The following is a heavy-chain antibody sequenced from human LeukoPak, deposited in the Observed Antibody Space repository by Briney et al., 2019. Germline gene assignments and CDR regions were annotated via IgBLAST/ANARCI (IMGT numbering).Heavy chain of an antibody. CDR3: ARSGWYREDGYFDY. J-gene: IGHJ4*02. CDR1: GGSFSGYY. CDR2: INHSGST. D-gene: IGHD6-19*01. V-gene: IGHV4-34*01. Sequence: SETLSLTCAVYGGSFSGYYWSWIRQPPGKGLEWIGEINHSGSTNYNPSLKSRVTISVDTSKNQFSLQLNSVTPEDTAVYYCARSGWYREDGYFDYWGQGTLVTVSS.